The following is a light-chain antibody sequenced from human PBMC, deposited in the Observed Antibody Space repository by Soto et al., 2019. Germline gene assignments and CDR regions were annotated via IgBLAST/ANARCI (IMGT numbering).Light chain of an antibody. Sequence: QSALTQPASVSGSPGQSITISCTGTSSDVGAYNSVCWYQQHPVKAPKLMIYDVSNRPSGVSNRFSGSKSGNTASLTISGLQAEDESVYYCSSYTSSSPYVFGTGTKLTVL. CDR2: DVS. J-gene: IGLJ1*01. CDR1: SSDVGAYNS. CDR3: SSYTSSSPYV. V-gene: IGLV2-14*01.